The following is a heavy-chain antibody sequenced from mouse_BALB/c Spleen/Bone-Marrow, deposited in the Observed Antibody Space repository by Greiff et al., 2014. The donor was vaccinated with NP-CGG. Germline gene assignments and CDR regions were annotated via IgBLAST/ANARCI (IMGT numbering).Heavy chain of an antibody. CDR2: INPDSSTI. D-gene: IGHD2-3*01. Sequence: EVQRVESGGGLVQPGGSLKLSCAASGFDFSRYWMTWVRQAPGKGLEWIGEINPDSSTINYTPSLKDKFIISRDNAKNTLYLQMXXXXSDDTALYYCARNGYYGWIAYWGQGTLVTVSA. V-gene: IGHV4-1*02. CDR1: GFDFSRYW. J-gene: IGHJ3*01. CDR3: ARNGYYGWIAY.